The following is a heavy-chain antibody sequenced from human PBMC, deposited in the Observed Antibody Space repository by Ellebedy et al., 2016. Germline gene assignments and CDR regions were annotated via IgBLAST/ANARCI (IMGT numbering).Heavy chain of an antibody. J-gene: IGHJ6*03. D-gene: IGHD2/OR15-2a*01. V-gene: IGHV1-18*01. CDR3: ARAVSHYYYLDV. CDR1: GYTFTNYD. CDR2: ISTYNGNT. Sequence: ASVKVSXXPSGYTFTNYDFNWVRQAPGQGLEWMGWISTYNGNTDYAQNLQGRVSLTTDTSTSTAYIELRSLRPDDTAIYYCARAVSHYYYLDVWGKGTTVIVSS.